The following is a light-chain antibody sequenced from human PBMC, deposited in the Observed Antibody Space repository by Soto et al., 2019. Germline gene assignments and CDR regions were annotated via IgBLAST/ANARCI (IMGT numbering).Light chain of an antibody. CDR3: QQYGSSGT. CDR1: QSVSSN. V-gene: IGKV3-20*01. CDR2: GAS. J-gene: IGKJ1*01. Sequence: EIVMTQSPATLSVSPGERATLSCRASQSVSSNLAWHQQKPGQAPRLLIYGASNRATGIPDRFSGSGSGTDFTLTISRLEPEDFAVYYCQQYGSSGTFGQGTKVDIK.